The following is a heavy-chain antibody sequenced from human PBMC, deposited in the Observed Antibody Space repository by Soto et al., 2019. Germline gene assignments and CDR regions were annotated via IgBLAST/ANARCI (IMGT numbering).Heavy chain of an antibody. V-gene: IGHV4-39*07. CDR3: ARVHSMIVVVIEYYFDY. CDR1: GGSISTSRSY. D-gene: IGHD3-22*01. J-gene: IGHJ4*02. Sequence: SETLSLTCNVSGGSISTSRSYWAWIRQPPGKGLEWLANIFYSGSTYYNPSLTSRVTISVDTSKNQFSLKLSSVTAADTAVYYCARVHSMIVVVIEYYFDYWGQGTLVTVSS. CDR2: IFYSGST.